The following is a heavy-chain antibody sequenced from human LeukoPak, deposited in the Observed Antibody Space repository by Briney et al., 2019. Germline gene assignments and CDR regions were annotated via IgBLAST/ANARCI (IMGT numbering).Heavy chain of an antibody. J-gene: IGHJ3*02. Sequence: GGSLRLSCAASGFTFSSYSMNWVRQAPGKGLEWVSSISSSSSYIYYADSVKGRFTISRDNAKNSLYLQMNSLRAEDTAVYYCARDPYGGNAGLGAFDIWGQGAMVTVSS. CDR1: GFTFSSYS. V-gene: IGHV3-21*01. D-gene: IGHD4-23*01. CDR2: ISSSSSYI. CDR3: ARDPYGGNAGLGAFDI.